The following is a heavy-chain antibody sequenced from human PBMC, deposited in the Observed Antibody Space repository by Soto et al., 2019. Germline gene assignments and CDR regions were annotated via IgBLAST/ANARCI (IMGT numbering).Heavy chain of an antibody. V-gene: IGHV4-59*11. Sequence: QVQLQESGPGQVKPSETLSLKCTISGGSISVHYWSWIRQPPGQALEWIGYIYDSGSPYYNPSLRSRVIISADTSKNQISLELTSATAADTAVYYCARGVGSSPPRYWGRGTLVTVSS. CDR3: ARGVGSSPPRY. CDR1: GGSISVHY. J-gene: IGHJ4*02. CDR2: IYDSGSP. D-gene: IGHD1-26*01.